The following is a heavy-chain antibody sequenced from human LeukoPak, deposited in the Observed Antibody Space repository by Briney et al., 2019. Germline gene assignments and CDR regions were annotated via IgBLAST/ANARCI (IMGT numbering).Heavy chain of an antibody. V-gene: IGHV4-59*01. CDR1: GGSMSSYY. J-gene: IGHJ4*02. CDR3: ARESKVDRYFDY. Sequence: SETLSLTCTVSGGSMSSYYWNWIRQAPGKGLEWIGYIYNSGINKYNPSLKSRVTISVDTSKNQLSLKLNSVTAADTAVYYCARESKVDRYFDYWGQGTLVTVSS. D-gene: IGHD6-6*01. CDR2: IYNSGIN.